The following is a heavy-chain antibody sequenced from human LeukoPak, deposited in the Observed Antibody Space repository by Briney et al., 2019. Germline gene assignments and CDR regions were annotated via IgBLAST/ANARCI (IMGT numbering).Heavy chain of an antibody. J-gene: IGHJ4*02. CDR1: GYTVTGYY. D-gene: IGHD2-15*01. Sequence: ASVKVSCKASGYTVTGYYMHWVRQAPGQGLEWMGWINPNSGGTNYAQKFQGRVTMTRDTSISTAYMELSRLRSDDTAVYYCARGVVSTYYFDYWGQGTLVTVSS. V-gene: IGHV1-2*02. CDR2: INPNSGGT. CDR3: ARGVVSTYYFDY.